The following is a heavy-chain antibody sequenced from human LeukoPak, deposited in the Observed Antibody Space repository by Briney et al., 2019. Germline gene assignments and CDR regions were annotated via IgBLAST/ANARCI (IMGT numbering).Heavy chain of an antibody. V-gene: IGHV3-73*01. CDR3: TRQETGGSGYEL. J-gene: IGHJ4*02. CDR1: GFTFSGSA. D-gene: IGHD3-22*01. Sequence: PGGSLRLSCAASGFTFSGSAMHWVRQASGKGLEWVGRIRSKANSYATAYAASVKGRFTISRDDSKNTAYLQMNSLKTEDTAVYYCTRQETGGSGYELWGQGTLVTVSS. CDR2: IRSKANSYAT.